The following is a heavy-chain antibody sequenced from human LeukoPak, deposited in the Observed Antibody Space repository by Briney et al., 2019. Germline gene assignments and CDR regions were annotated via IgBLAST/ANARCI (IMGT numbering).Heavy chain of an antibody. J-gene: IGHJ4*02. CDR1: EFTFSSYS. D-gene: IGHD3-22*01. Sequence: GGSLRLSCAASEFTFSSYSMSWVRQAPGKGLEWVSGISGSGDNTYYADSVKGRFTISRDNSKNTLYVQVNSLGTEDTAAYYCAKGSYYDSSGSFYFDYWGQGTLVTVSS. CDR3: AKGSYYDSSGSFYFDY. CDR2: ISGSGDNT. V-gene: IGHV3-23*01.